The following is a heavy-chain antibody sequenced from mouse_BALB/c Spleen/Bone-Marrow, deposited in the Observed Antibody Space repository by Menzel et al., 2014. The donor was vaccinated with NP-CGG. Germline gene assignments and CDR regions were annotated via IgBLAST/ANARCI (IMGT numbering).Heavy chain of an antibody. V-gene: IGHV14-3*02. J-gene: IGHJ3*01. Sequence: VQLQQSGAELVKPGASVKLSCTASGFNIKDNYIYWVKQRPEQGLEWIGRIDPANGITKYGPKFQGKTTITTDTSSNTAYLQLSSLTSEDTADYYCARSGDSPFAYWGQGTLVTVSA. CDR3: ARSGDSPFAY. CDR2: IDPANGIT. CDR1: GFNIKDNY. D-gene: IGHD2-12*01.